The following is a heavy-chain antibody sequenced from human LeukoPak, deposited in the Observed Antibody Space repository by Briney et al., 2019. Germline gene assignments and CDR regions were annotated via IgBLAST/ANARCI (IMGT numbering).Heavy chain of an antibody. CDR2: IWYDGSNK. V-gene: IGHV3-33*01. Sequence: GRSLRLSCAASGFTLSSYGMHWVRQAPGKGLEWVAVIWYDGSNKYYADSVKGRFTISRDNSKNTLYLQMNSLRAEDTAVYYCARERRPATVDYWGQGTLVTVSS. CDR3: ARERRPATVDY. CDR1: GFTLSSYG. J-gene: IGHJ4*02.